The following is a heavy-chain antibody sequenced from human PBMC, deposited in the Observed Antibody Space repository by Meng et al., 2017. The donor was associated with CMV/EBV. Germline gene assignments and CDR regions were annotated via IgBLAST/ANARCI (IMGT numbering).Heavy chain of an antibody. Sequence: QVQPVQSGREVKKPGASVKVSCKASGYSFIGHYIHWVRQAPGQGLEWMGRINPNSAGTNYVEKFQGRVTMTRDTSNNIVYMELTRLTSDDTAVYYCTRSWIDSFTPDFDYWGQGTLVTVSS. D-gene: IGHD2-2*03. CDR1: GYSFIGHY. CDR3: TRSWIDSFTPDFDY. V-gene: IGHV1-2*06. J-gene: IGHJ4*02. CDR2: INPNSAGT.